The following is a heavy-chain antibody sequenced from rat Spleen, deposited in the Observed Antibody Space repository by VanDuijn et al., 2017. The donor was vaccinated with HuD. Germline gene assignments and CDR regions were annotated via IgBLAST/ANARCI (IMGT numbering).Heavy chain of an antibody. CDR2: ISTGGGNT. Sequence: EVKLVESGGGLVQPGRSLKLTCAASGFNFNDYWMGWVRQAPKKGLEWVASISTGGGNTYFRDSVKGRFTLSRDNAKNTQSLQMDSLRSEDTAIYYCTRGYVMDAWGQGASVTVSS. J-gene: IGHJ4*01. CDR3: TRGYVMDA. CDR1: GFNFNDYW. V-gene: IGHV5S13*01.